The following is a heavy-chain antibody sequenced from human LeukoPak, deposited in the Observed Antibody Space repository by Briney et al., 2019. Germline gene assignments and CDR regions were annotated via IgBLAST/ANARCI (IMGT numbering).Heavy chain of an antibody. V-gene: IGHV3-23*01. J-gene: IGHJ4*02. CDR3: ATGDSYNSRLDY. D-gene: IGHD5-24*01. CDR2: ISGSGGST. CDR1: GFTFSSYA. Sequence: GASLRLSCAASGFTFSSYAMSWVRQAPGKGLEWVSTISGSGGSTYYADSVKGRFTISRDNSKNTLYLQMNSLRAEDTAVYYCATGDSYNSRLDYWGQGTLVTVSS.